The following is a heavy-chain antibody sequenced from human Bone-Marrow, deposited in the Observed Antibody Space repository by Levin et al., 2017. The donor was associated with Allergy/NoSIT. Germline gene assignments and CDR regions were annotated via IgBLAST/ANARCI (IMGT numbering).Heavy chain of an antibody. J-gene: IGHJ5*02. CDR3: ARGRGSGNYHEHRFDP. V-gene: IGHV3-48*04. CDR1: GFTFSTQS. D-gene: IGHD1-26*01. CDR2: ISSSSSTI. Sequence: GESLKISCAASGFTFSTQSMNWVRQAPGKGLEWVAYISSSSSTISYADSVKGRFTISRDSAKNSLFLHMNSLRAEDTAVYYGARGRGSGNYHEHRFDPWGQGTLVTVSS.